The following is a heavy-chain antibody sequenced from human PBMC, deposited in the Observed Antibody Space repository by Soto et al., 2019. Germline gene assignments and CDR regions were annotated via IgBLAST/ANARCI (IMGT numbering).Heavy chain of an antibody. V-gene: IGHV3-23*01. CDR3: AKDTRYCSSTSCYLFDY. CDR2: ISGSGGST. CDR1: GFTFSSYA. D-gene: IGHD2-2*01. Sequence: GGSLRLSCAASGFTFSSYAMSWVRQAPGKGLEWVSAISGSGGSTYYADSVKGRFTISRDNSKNTLYLQMNSLRAEDTAVYYCAKDTRYCSSTSCYLFDYWGQGTLVTVSS. J-gene: IGHJ4*02.